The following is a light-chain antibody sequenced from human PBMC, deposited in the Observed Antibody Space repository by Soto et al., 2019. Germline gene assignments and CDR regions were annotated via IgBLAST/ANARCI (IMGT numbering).Light chain of an antibody. CDR1: SSDVGIYNY. CDR2: EVS. J-gene: IGLJ1*01. CDR3: SSYTTSSTRV. Sequence: QSVLTKPASVSGSPGQSIAISCTGSSSDVGIYNYVSWYQQHPGKVPKLIIYEVSNRPSGASNRFSGSKSGNTASLTISGLQAEDEADYYYSSYTTSSTRVFGTGTKVTVL. V-gene: IGLV2-14*01.